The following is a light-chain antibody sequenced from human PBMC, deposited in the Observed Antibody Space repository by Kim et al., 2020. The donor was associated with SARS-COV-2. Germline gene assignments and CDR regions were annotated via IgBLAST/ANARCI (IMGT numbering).Light chain of an antibody. V-gene: IGKV3-20*01. CDR1: QSVGNNY. CDR3: HQYASAPLT. Sequence: PGERATLSCRASQSVGNNYLAWYQQKPGQTPRLLIHTASSRATGIPDRFSGSGSGTDFTLTISRLEPEGFALYYCHQYASAPLTFGQGTRLE. CDR2: TAS. J-gene: IGKJ5*01.